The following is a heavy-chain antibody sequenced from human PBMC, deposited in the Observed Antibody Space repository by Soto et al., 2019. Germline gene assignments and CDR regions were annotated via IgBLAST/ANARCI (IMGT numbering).Heavy chain of an antibody. Sequence: GVSIRLERAASDVAIGSYSLNSPCEAPGKGLKWVSSISSSSSYIYYADSVKGRFTISRDNAKNSLYLQMNSLRAEDTAVYYCARDPDYYGSGSYSYYYYGMDVWGQGTTVTVSS. V-gene: IGHV3-21*01. CDR3: ARDPDYYGSGSYSYYYYGMDV. CDR2: ISSSSSYI. D-gene: IGHD3-10*01. CDR1: DVAIGSYS. J-gene: IGHJ6*02.